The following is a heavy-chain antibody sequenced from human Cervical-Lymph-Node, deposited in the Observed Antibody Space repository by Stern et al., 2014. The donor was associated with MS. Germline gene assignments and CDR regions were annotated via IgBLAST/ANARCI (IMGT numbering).Heavy chain of an antibody. CDR2: ISYDGSNK. V-gene: IGHV3-30*18. Sequence: VHLVESGGGVVQPGRSLRLSCAASGFTFSSYGMHWVRQAPGKGLEWVAVISYDGSNKYYADSVKGRFTISRDNSKNTLYLQMNSLRAEDMAVYYCAKESTVTTVDYYFDYWGQGTLVTVSS. CDR3: AKESTVTTVDYYFDY. D-gene: IGHD4-17*01. CDR1: GFTFSSYG. J-gene: IGHJ4*02.